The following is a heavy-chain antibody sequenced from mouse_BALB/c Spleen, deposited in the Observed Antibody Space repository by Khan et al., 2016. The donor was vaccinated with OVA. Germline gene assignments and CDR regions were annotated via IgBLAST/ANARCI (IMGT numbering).Heavy chain of an antibody. CDR1: GFTFSAYG. CDR3: ASHLSGSFAY. J-gene: IGHJ3*01. CDR2: INSDGYYT. V-gene: IGHV5-6*01. Sequence: EVELVESGGDLVRPGGSLKLSCAASGFTFSAYGMSWVRQSPDKRLEWVATINSDGYYTYYQASLKGRFIISRDNATNTLYLQMRSLTSEDTAMYYCASHLSGSFAYWGQGTLVTVSA. D-gene: IGHD1-3*01.